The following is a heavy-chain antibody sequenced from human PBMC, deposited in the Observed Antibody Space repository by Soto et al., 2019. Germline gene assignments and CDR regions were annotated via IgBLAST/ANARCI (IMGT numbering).Heavy chain of an antibody. CDR3: AKDYVGDPNQEGVFDI. CDR2: ISWNSGSI. V-gene: IGHV3-9*01. CDR1: GFTFDDYA. D-gene: IGHD2-8*01. J-gene: IGHJ3*02. Sequence: EVQLVESGGGLVQPGRSLRLSCAASGFTFDDYAMHWVRQAPGKGLEWVSGISWNSGSIGYADSVKGRFTISRDNAKNSLYLQMNSLRAEDTALYYCAKDYVGDPNQEGVFDIWGQGTMVTVSS.